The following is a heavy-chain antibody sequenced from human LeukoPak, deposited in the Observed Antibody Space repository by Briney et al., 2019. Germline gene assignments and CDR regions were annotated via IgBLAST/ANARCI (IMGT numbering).Heavy chain of an antibody. CDR1: GFTFSDYY. CDR3: ARRILSTSWTDSFDI. V-gene: IGHV3-11*03. Sequence: GGSLRLSCAASGFTFSDYYISWVRQAPGKGLDWVSYISSSGHYTHYADSVKGRFTISRDNAKNSLYLQMSSLRAEDTAVYYCARRILSTSWTDSFDIWGKGQWSPSLQ. J-gene: IGHJ3*02. D-gene: IGHD2-2*01. CDR2: ISSSGHYT.